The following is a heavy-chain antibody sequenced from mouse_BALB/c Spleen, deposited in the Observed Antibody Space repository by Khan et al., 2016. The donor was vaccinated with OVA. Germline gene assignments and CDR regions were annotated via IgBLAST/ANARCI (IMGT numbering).Heavy chain of an antibody. CDR1: GFSLTNYS. Sequence: QVQLKESGPGLVQPSQSLSITCTVSGFSLTNYSVHWVRQSPGKGLEWLGVIWSAGSTDYTAAFISRLTIRKDTSRSTVFFKMNSLQPHDTAKDYGARRGYDYGRGAVVADWGQGTLVTVAA. J-gene: IGHJ3*01. D-gene: IGHD2-4*01. V-gene: IGHV2-2*01. CDR2: IWSAGST. CDR3: ARRGYDYGRGAVVAD.